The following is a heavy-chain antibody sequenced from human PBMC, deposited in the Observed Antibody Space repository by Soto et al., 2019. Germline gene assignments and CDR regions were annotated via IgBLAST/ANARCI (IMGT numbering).Heavy chain of an antibody. CDR1: GFSFSTYG. V-gene: IGHV3-23*01. J-gene: IGHJ4*02. Sequence: EVQLLESGGGLVQPGGSLRLSCAVSGFSFSTYGVTWVRQAPGKGLEWVSGVSGGSGTTHYADSVKGRFTITGDTSKNTVYLQMNSLRFGATSVYYCAKWNGYGDHWGQGTLVTVSS. D-gene: IGHD1-1*01. CDR2: VSGGSGTT. CDR3: AKWNGYGDH.